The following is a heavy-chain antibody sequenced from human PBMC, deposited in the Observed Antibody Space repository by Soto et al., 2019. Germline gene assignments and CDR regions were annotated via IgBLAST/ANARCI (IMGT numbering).Heavy chain of an antibody. V-gene: IGHV5-51*01. CDR3: ARRSHDILTGYLS. CDR1: GYSFTSYW. J-gene: IGHJ5*02. CDR2: IYPGDSDT. Sequence: RWECLKISGKGSGYSFTSYWIGWVRQMAGKGLEWMGIIYPGDSDTRYSPSFQGQVTISADKSISTAYLQWSSLKASDTAMYYCARRSHDILTGYLSWGQGTLVTVS. D-gene: IGHD3-9*01.